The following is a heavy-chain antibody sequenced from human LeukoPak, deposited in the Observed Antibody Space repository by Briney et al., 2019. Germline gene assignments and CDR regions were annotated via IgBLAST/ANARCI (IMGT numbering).Heavy chain of an antibody. Sequence: SETLSLTCTVSGGSISSSSYYWGWIRQPPGKGLEWIGSIYYSGSTYYNPSLKSRVTISVDTSKNQFSLKLSSVTAADTAVYYCARHRGVRQYYYDSSGYYYVGYWGQGTLVTVSS. CDR1: GGSISSSSYY. J-gene: IGHJ4*02. V-gene: IGHV4-39*01. D-gene: IGHD3-22*01. CDR3: ARHRGVRQYYYDSSGYYYVGY. CDR2: IYYSGST.